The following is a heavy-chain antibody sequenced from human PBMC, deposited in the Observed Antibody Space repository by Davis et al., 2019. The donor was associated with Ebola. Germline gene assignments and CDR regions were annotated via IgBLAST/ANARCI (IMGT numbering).Heavy chain of an antibody. Sequence: GESLKISCAASGFTFTDYYMGWIRQAPGKGLEWVSYISGDSLYTNYADSVRGRLTISRDDAKNTLYLQMNSLRAEDTAVYYCARGTSHGYWGQGTLVTVSS. J-gene: IGHJ4*02. CDR3: ARGTSHGY. D-gene: IGHD1-1*01. CDR2: ISGDSLYT. CDR1: GFTFTDYY. V-gene: IGHV3-11*06.